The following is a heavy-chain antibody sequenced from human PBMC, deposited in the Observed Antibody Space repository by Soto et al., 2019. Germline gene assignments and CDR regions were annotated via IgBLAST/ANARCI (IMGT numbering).Heavy chain of an antibody. V-gene: IGHV4-59*01. CDR3: ARVDRVLWFGELFVDPWWFDP. J-gene: IGHJ5*02. CDR2: IYYSGST. CDR1: GGSISSYY. D-gene: IGHD3-10*01. Sequence: PSETLSLTCTVSGGSISSYYWSWIRQPPGKGLEWIGYIYYSGSTNYNPSLKSRVTISVDTSKNQFSLKLSSVTAADTAVYYCARVDRVLWFGELFVDPWWFDPWGQGTLVTVSS.